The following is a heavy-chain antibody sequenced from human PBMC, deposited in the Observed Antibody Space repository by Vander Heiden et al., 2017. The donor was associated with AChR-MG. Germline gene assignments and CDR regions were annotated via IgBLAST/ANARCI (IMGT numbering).Heavy chain of an antibody. CDR3: ARGGGSSAYYYYGMDV. V-gene: IGHV4-31*03. CDR2: IDYTGST. Sequence: QVQLQESGPGLVKPSQTLSLTCTVSGGSISGSVYYWNWIRQHPGKGLEWIGYIDYTGSTYYNPSLKSRVTISVDKSKKQLSLKLSSVTAADTAVYYCARGGGSSAYYYYGMDVWGQGTTVTVSS. J-gene: IGHJ6*02. CDR1: GGSISGSVYY. D-gene: IGHD1-26*01.